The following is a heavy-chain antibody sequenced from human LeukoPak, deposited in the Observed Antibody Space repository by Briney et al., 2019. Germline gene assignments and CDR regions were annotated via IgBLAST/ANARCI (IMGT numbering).Heavy chain of an antibody. V-gene: IGHV1-18*01. J-gene: IGHJ4*02. D-gene: IGHD2-2*02. CDR3: ATEPLGYCSSTSCYTG. Sequence: ASVKVSCKASGYTFTSYGISWVRQAPGQGLEWMGWISAYNGNTNYAQKLQGRVTMTTDTSTSTAYVELRSLRSDDTAVYYCATEPLGYCSSTSCYTGWGQGTLATVSS. CDR1: GYTFTSYG. CDR2: ISAYNGNT.